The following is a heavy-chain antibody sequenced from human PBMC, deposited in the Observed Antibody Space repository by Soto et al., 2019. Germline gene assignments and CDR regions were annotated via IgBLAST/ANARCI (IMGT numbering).Heavy chain of an antibody. Sequence: PSETLSLTCTVSGGSISSSNWWSWVRQPPGKGLEWIGEIYHSGSTNYNPSLKSRVTISIDKSKNQFSLKLTSMTAADTAVYHCASLWSGSLRFFQHWGQGTLVTVSS. CDR3: ASLWSGSLRFFQH. D-gene: IGHD3-3*01. J-gene: IGHJ1*01. V-gene: IGHV4-4*02. CDR1: GGSISSSNW. CDR2: IYHSGST.